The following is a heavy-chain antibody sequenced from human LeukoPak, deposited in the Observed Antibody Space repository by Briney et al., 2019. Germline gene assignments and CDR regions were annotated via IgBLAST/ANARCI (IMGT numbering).Heavy chain of an antibody. CDR2: IWFDGSNI. Sequence: GRSLRLSCAASGFSFNNYGMHWVRQAPGKGLEWVTSIWFDGSNIHYADSVKGRVIISRDNSKSALYLQMNSLRAEDTAIYYCARDSLPMAVTGPFDHWGQGALVTVSS. J-gene: IGHJ4*02. CDR1: GFSFNNYG. V-gene: IGHV3-33*08. D-gene: IGHD6-19*01. CDR3: ARDSLPMAVTGPFDH.